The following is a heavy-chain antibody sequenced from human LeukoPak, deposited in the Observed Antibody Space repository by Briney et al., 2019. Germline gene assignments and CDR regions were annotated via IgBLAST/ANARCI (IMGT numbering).Heavy chain of an antibody. CDR3: AGLVGATAGIPTGY. CDR1: GGTFSSYA. D-gene: IGHD1-26*01. Sequence: SVKVSCKASGGTFSSYAISWVRQAPGQGLEWMGGIIPIFGTANYAQKFQGRVTITADESTSTAYMELSSLRSEDTAVYYCAGLVGATAGIPTGYWGQGTLVTVSS. V-gene: IGHV1-69*13. J-gene: IGHJ4*02. CDR2: IIPIFGTA.